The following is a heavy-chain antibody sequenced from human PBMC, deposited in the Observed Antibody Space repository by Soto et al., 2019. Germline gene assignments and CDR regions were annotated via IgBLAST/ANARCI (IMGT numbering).Heavy chain of an antibody. CDR3: ARDNSGDFWSGYSHYYFDY. V-gene: IGHV1-18*01. J-gene: IGHJ4*02. CDR2: ISAYSGNP. CDR1: GYTFTSYG. Sequence: QVQLVQSGAEVKKPGASVKVSCKASGYTFTSYGISWVRQAPGQGLEWMGWISAYSGNPNYAQKLQGRVTMTTDTSTNTASMELRSLRSDDTAVYYCARDNSGDFWSGYSHYYFDYWGQGTLVTVSS. D-gene: IGHD3-3*01.